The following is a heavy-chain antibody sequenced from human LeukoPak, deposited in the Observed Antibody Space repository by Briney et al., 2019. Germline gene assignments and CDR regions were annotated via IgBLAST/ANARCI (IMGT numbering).Heavy chain of an antibody. CDR1: GFTFSDSA. CDR2: INFNGGNT. Sequence: GGSVKLSCAASGFTFSDSAMNWVRQAPGKGLEWLALINFNGGNTYYADSIKGRFTISRDNSKDTLYLQMNSLRAEDTAIYYCARDIEFSTWGLGTMVTVSS. J-gene: IGHJ3*01. CDR3: ARDIEFST. V-gene: IGHV3-23*01. D-gene: IGHD3-3*02.